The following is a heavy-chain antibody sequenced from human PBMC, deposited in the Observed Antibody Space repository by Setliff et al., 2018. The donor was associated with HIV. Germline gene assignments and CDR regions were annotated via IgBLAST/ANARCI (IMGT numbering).Heavy chain of an antibody. D-gene: IGHD1-26*01. V-gene: IGHV1-24*01. CDR2: FDPEDAET. Sequence: ASVKVSCKVSGYTLTELSIHWVRQVPGEGLEWMGGFDPEDAETIYAEKFQGRVTMTEDTSTDTAYMELSSLRSEDTAVYYCARNTDVDSVYRPFHIWGQGTRVTVSS. CDR3: ARNTDVDSVYRPFHI. CDR1: GYTLTELS. J-gene: IGHJ3*02.